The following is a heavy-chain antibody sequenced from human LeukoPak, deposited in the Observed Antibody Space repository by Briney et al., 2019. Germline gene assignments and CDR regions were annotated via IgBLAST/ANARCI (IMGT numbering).Heavy chain of an antibody. Sequence: GGSLRLSCAASGFTFSSYAMSWVRQAPGKGLEWVSAISGSGGSTYYADSVKGRFTISRDNAKNSLSLQMNSLRAEDTAVYYCARALPLYYYGSGSWSLDYYYYMDVWGKGTTVTVSS. CDR1: GFTFSSYA. J-gene: IGHJ6*03. D-gene: IGHD3-10*01. CDR2: ISGSGGST. V-gene: IGHV3-23*01. CDR3: ARALPLYYYGSGSWSLDYYYYMDV.